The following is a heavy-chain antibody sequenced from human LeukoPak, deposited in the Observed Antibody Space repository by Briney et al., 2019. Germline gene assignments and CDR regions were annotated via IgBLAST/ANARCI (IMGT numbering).Heavy chain of an antibody. V-gene: IGHV4-30-4*08. J-gene: IGHJ4*02. D-gene: IGHD4-17*01. CDR3: ASHLSHGDPLLFDY. CDR2: IYYSGSP. CDR1: GASISSGDYS. Sequence: PSETLSLTCTVSGASISSGDYSWSWIRQPPGKGLEWIGYIYYSGSPYYSPSLKSRVSISADTSKNQFSLKLSSVTAADTAVYYCASHLSHGDPLLFDYWGQGTLVTVSS.